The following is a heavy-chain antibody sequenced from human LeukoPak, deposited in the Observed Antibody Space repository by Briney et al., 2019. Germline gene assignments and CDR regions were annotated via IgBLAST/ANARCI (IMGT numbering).Heavy chain of an antibody. J-gene: IGHJ4*02. V-gene: IGHV1-2*02. CDR1: GYTFSDYY. CDR2: INSNSGGT. CDR3: ARVLVRAGGGVVDY. D-gene: IGHD3-16*01. Sequence: ASVNVSCKASGYTFSDYYMHWVRHAPRQGLEWMGWINSNSGGTNYAQKFQGRVTMTRDTSISTAYMELSSLRSDDTAVYYCARVLVRAGGGVVDYWGQGTLVTVSS.